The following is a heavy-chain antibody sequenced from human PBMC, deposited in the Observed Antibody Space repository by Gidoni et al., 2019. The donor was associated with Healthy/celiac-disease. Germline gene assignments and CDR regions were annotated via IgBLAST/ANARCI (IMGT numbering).Heavy chain of an antibody. Sequence: SGFTFSSYSMNWVRQAPGKGLEWVSYISSSSSTIYYADSVKGRFTISRDNAKNSLYLQMNSLRDEDTAVYYCARVVDYYDSSGYYLEEFDYWGQGTLVTVSS. CDR3: ARVVDYYDSSGYYLEEFDY. J-gene: IGHJ4*02. D-gene: IGHD3-22*01. CDR2: ISSSSSTI. V-gene: IGHV3-48*02. CDR1: GFTFSSYS.